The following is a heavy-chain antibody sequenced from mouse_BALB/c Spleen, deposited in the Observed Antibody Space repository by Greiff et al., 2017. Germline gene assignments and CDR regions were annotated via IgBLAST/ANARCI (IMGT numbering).Heavy chain of an antibody. V-gene: IGHV1-7*01. CDR1: GYTFTSYW. Sequence: VQLQQSGAELAKPGASVKMSCKASGYTFTSYWMHWVKQRPGQGLEWIGYINPSTGYTEYNQKFKDKATLTADKSSSTAYMQLSSLTSEDSAVYYCARSGDYYRYDGDYWGQGTSVTVSS. CDR3: ARSGDYYRYDGDY. D-gene: IGHD2-14*01. CDR2: INPSTGYT. J-gene: IGHJ4*01.